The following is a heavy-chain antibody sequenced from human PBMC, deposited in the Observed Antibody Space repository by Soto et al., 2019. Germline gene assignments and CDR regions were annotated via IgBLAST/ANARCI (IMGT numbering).Heavy chain of an antibody. CDR1: GFTFSSYA. CDR3: AKGHPVVGASPCVY. CDR2: ISGSGGST. J-gene: IGHJ4*02. V-gene: IGHV3-23*01. D-gene: IGHD1-26*01. Sequence: EVQLLESGGGLVQPGGSLRLSCAASGFTFSSYAMSWVRQAPGKGLEWVSAISGSGGSTYYADSVKGRFTISRDNSKNTLDLQMNSLIAEGTGGYYCAKGHPVVGASPCVYWVQGTLVTVSS.